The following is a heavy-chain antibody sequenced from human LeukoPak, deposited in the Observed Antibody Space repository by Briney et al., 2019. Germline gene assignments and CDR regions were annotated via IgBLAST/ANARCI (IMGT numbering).Heavy chain of an antibody. V-gene: IGHV3-11*01. CDR1: GFTFSDYY. J-gene: IGHJ4*02. Sequence: GGSLRLSCAASGFTFSDYYMSWIRQAPGKGLEWVSYISSSGSTIYYADSVKGRFTISRDNAKNSLYLQMNGLRAEDTAVYYCARDQFINMVRGVTDYWGQGTLVTVSS. D-gene: IGHD3-10*01. CDR3: ARDQFINMVRGVTDY. CDR2: ISSSGSTI.